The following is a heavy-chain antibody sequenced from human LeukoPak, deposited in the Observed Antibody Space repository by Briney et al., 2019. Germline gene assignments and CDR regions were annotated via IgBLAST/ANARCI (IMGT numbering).Heavy chain of an antibody. J-gene: IGHJ6*03. V-gene: IGHV3-7*01. D-gene: IGHD3-10*01. CDR2: IKQDGSEK. Sequence: PGGSLRLSCAASGFTFSSYWMSWVRQAPGKGLEWVSNIKQDGSEKYYVDSVKGRFTISRDNAKNSLYLQMNSLRAEDTAVYYCAREAITIIRGVVITLFYMDVWGKGTTVTVSS. CDR3: AREAITIIRGVVITLFYMDV. CDR1: GFTFSSYW.